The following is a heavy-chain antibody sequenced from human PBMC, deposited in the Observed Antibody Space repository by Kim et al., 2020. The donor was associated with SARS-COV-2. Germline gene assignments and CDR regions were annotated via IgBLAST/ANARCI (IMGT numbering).Heavy chain of an antibody. Sequence: SVKVSCKASGGTFSRYAISWVRQAPGQGLEWMGRIIPILGIANYAQKFQGRVTITANKSTSPAYMELSSLSSEDTAVYYCASSGTLSMVRGVIINTPVDYWGQGTLVTVSS. CDR2: IIPILGIA. V-gene: IGHV1-69*04. CDR1: GGTFSRYA. D-gene: IGHD3-10*01. CDR3: ASSGTLSMVRGVIINTPVDY. J-gene: IGHJ4*02.